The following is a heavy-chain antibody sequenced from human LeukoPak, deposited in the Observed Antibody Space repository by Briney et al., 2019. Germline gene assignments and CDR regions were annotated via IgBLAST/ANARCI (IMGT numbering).Heavy chain of an antibody. CDR1: GFTFSSYG. Sequence: GGSLRLSCAASGFTFSSYGMHWVRQAPGKGLEWVAFIRYDGSNKYYADSVKGRFTISRDNSKNTLYLQMNSLRAEDTAVYYCAKDRFVDTATGHFDYWGQGTLVTVSS. CDR3: AKDRFVDTATGHFDY. CDR2: IRYDGSNK. D-gene: IGHD5-18*01. V-gene: IGHV3-30*02. J-gene: IGHJ4*02.